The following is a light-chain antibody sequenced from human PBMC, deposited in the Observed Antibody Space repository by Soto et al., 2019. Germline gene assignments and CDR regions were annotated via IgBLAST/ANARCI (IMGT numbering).Light chain of an antibody. V-gene: IGKV4-1*01. CDR2: WAS. CDR3: QQYYSVPIT. Sequence: DIVMTQSPDSLAVSLGERATIKCKSSQSVLYTSNNKNHLVWYQQKPGQPPKLLIYWASTRESGVPDRFSGSGSGTDFTLTISSLQAEDVAVYYCQQYYSVPITFGQGTRLEIK. J-gene: IGKJ5*01. CDR1: QSVLYTSNNKNH.